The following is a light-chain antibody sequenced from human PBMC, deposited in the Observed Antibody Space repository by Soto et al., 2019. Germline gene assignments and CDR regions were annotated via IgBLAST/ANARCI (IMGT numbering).Light chain of an antibody. Sequence: EIVLTQSPGTLSLSPGERATLSCRASQSVSNNYLAWYQQKPGQAPRLLIYGASNRATGIPARFSGSGSGTDFTLTISSLEPEDFAVYYCQQRSNWPPEFTFGPGTKVDIK. J-gene: IGKJ3*01. CDR3: QQRSNWPPEFT. CDR1: QSVSNNY. CDR2: GAS. V-gene: IGKV3-11*01.